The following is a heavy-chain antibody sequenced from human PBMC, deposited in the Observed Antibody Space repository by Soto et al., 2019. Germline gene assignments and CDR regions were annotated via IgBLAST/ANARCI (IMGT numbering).Heavy chain of an antibody. CDR1: GGTFSSYT. J-gene: IGHJ6*02. V-gene: IGHV1-69*02. D-gene: IGHD6-19*01. CDR3: ARALAVAGSPYYYYGMDV. Sequence: QVQLVQSGAEVKKPGSSMKVSCKASGGTFSSYTISWVRQAPGQGLEWMGRIIPILGIANYAQKFQGRVTITADKSTSTAYMELSSLRCEDTAVYYCARALAVAGSPYYYYGMDVWGQGTTVTVSS. CDR2: IIPILGIA.